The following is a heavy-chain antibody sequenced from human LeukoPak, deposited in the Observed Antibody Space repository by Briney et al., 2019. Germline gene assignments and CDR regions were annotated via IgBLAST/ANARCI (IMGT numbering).Heavy chain of an antibody. CDR1: GGSISSGTYY. CDR3: ARAEVGANFDY. V-gene: IGHV4-61*02. J-gene: IGHJ4*02. Sequence: SETLSLTCTVSGGSISSGTYYWSWIRQPAGKGLEWIGRIYTSGSTNYNPSLKSRVTISVDTSKNQFSLKLSSVTAADTAVYYCARAEVGANFDYWGQGTLVTVSS. CDR2: IYTSGST. D-gene: IGHD1-26*01.